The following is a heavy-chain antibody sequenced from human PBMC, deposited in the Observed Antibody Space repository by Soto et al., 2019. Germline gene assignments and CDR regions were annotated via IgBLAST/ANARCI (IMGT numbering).Heavy chain of an antibody. CDR2: ISSNGGST. Sequence: PGGYLRLSCSASGFTFSSYAMHWVRQAPGKGLEYVSAISSNGGSTYYADSVKGRFTISRDNSKNTLYLQMSSLRAEDTAVYYCVKTYETYYDSSGYLGGEFFHHWGQGTLV. CDR3: VKTYETYYDSSGYLGGEFFHH. V-gene: IGHV3-64D*08. J-gene: IGHJ1*01. D-gene: IGHD3-22*01. CDR1: GFTFSSYA.